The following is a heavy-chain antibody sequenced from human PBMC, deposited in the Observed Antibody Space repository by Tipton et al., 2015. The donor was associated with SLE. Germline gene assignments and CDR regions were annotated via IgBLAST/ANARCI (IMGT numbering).Heavy chain of an antibody. V-gene: IGHV3-30-3*01. J-gene: IGHJ3*01. CDR3: AIASLAAMNAFDV. CDR1: GFTFSSYA. CDR2: ISYDGSNK. D-gene: IGHD6-25*01. Sequence: SLRLSCAASGFTFSSYAMHWVRQAPGKGLEWVAVISYDGSNKYYADSVKGRFTISRDNSKNTLYLQMNSLRAEDTAVYYCAIASLAAMNAFDVWGRGTMVTVSS.